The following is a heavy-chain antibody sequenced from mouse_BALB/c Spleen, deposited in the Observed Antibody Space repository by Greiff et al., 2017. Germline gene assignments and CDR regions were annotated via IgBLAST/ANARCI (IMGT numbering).Heavy chain of an antibody. CDR2: IDPANGNT. D-gene: IGHD2-1*01. Sequence: VQLQQSGAELVKPGASVKLSCTASGFNIKDTYMHWVKQRPEQGLEWIGRIDPANGNTKYDPKFQGKATITADTSSNTAYLQLSSLTSEDTAVYYCAREWSIYYDAMDYWGQGTSGTVSS. CDR1: GFNIKDTY. J-gene: IGHJ4*01. V-gene: IGHV14-3*02. CDR3: AREWSIYYDAMDY.